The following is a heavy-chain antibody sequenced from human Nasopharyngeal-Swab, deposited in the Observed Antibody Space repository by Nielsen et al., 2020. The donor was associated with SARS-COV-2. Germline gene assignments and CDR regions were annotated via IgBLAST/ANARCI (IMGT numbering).Heavy chain of an antibody. D-gene: IGHD3-9*01. CDR1: GFTFSSYE. Sequence: GGSLRLSCAASGFTFSSYEMNWVRQAPGKGLEWVSYISSSGSTIHYADSVKGRFTISRDNAKNSLYLQMNSLRAEDTAVYYCARADWYCFDYWGQGTLVTVSS. CDR2: ISSSGSTI. J-gene: IGHJ4*02. V-gene: IGHV3-48*03. CDR3: ARADWYCFDY.